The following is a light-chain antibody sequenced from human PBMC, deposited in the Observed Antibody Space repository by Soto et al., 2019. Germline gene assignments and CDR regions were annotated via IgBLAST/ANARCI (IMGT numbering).Light chain of an antibody. CDR1: RASIGSNT. Sequence: QSVLTHPPSASGTPGQRVTISCSGSRASIGSNTVTWYQHLPGAAPKLLVYNNNQRPSGVPDRFSGSKSDTSASLAISGLQFEDEAVYYCAAWDDSLSGPVFGGGTKLTVL. CDR2: NNN. CDR3: AAWDDSLSGPV. V-gene: IGLV1-44*01. J-gene: IGLJ3*02.